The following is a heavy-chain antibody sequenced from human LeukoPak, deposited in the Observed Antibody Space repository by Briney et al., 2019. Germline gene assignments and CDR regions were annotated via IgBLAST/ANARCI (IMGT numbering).Heavy chain of an antibody. CDR2: IWYDGSNK. CDR1: RYTFTLYA. V-gene: IGHV3-33*01. J-gene: IGHJ4*02. D-gene: IGHD5-18*01. Sequence: GGSLRVSSVGPRYTFTLYALRRGCHGLGKRGWSVALIWYDGSNKYYADSVKGRFSISRDHSKNTLSLQMNSLRVEDTALYYCARGKRGFIYGSDFWGQGTLVTVSS. CDR3: ARGKRGFIYGSDF.